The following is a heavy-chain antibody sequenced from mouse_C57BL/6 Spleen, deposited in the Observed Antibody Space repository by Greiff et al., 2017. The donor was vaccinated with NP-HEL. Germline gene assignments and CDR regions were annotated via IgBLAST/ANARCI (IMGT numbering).Heavy chain of an antibody. J-gene: IGHJ4*01. D-gene: IGHD4-1*01. CDR3: TREWSLTGTSAMDY. CDR1: GFTFSSYA. Sequence: EVMLVESGEGLVKPGGSLKLSCAASGFTFSSYAMSWVRQTPEKRLEWVAYISSGGDYIYYADTVKGRFTISRDNARNTLYLQMSSLKSEDTAMYYCTREWSLTGTSAMDYWGQGTSVTVSS. CDR2: ISSGGDYI. V-gene: IGHV5-9-1*02.